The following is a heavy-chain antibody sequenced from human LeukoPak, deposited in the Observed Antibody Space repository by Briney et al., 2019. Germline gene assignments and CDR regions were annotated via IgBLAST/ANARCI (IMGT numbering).Heavy chain of an antibody. V-gene: IGHV1-69*04. CDR3: ARDFGFERGWYGFDP. Sequence: ASVKVSCKASGYTFTGYYMHWVRQAPGQGLEWMGRIIPILGIANYAQKFQGRVTITADKSTSTAYMELSSLRSEDTAVYYCARDFGFERGWYGFDPWGQGTLVTVSS. D-gene: IGHD6-19*01. CDR2: IIPILGIA. CDR1: GYTFTGYY. J-gene: IGHJ5*02.